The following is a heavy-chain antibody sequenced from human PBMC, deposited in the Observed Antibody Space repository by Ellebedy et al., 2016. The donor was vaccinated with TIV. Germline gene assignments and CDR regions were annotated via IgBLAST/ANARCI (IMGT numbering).Heavy chain of an antibody. CDR1: GFILSAYG. Sequence: GESLKISCAASGFILSAYGMHWVRQAPGKGLEWVAITWFDGTNQYYADSVKGRFTISRDNSKNTLYLEISSLRAKDTAVYYCVRDRSDQPNARSHFDFWGQGTQVTVSS. CDR2: TWFDGTNQ. D-gene: IGHD2-2*01. CDR3: VRDRSDQPNARSHFDF. J-gene: IGHJ4*02. V-gene: IGHV3-33*01.